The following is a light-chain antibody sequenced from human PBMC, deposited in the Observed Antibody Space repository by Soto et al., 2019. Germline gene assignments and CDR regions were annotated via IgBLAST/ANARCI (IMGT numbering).Light chain of an antibody. CDR2: GVS. CDR1: QSVTSSY. Sequence: EIVLTQSPGTVSLSPGERATLSCRASQSVTSSYLAWYQQKPGQAPRLLIYGVSSRATGIPARFSGSGAGTDFTLTISRLEPEDFAVYYCQQHSDSPLTFGGGTKVEIK. CDR3: QQHSDSPLT. J-gene: IGKJ4*01. V-gene: IGKV3-20*01.